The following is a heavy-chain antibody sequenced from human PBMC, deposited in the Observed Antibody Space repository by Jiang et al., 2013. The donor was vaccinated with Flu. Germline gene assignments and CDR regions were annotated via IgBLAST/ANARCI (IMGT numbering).Heavy chain of an antibody. J-gene: IGHJ4*02. D-gene: IGHD2-21*02. CDR3: ARMRYDCGGDCYWTFDY. V-gene: IGHV2-26*01. Sequence: KPTQTLTLTCTVSGFSLSDPTMGVGWIRPAPREGPGVACTHFFEMRKNPTARSLRRRLTVSKDTSKSQVVLTMTTMDRGDTATYYCARMRYDCGGDCYWTFDYWGQGTLVTVST. CDR1: GFSLSDPTMG. CDR2: FFEMRK.